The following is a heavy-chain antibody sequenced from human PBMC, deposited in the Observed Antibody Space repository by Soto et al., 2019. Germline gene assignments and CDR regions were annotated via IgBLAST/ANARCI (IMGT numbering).Heavy chain of an antibody. Sequence: SVKVSCKASGGTFSSYAISWVRQAPGQGLEWMGGIIPIFGTANYAQKFQGRVMITADESTSTAYMELSSLRSEDTAVYYCARGVRNIVVVPAARGWFDPWGQGTLVTVSS. D-gene: IGHD2-2*01. CDR2: IIPIFGTA. V-gene: IGHV1-69*13. J-gene: IGHJ5*02. CDR1: GGTFSSYA. CDR3: ARGVRNIVVVPAARGWFDP.